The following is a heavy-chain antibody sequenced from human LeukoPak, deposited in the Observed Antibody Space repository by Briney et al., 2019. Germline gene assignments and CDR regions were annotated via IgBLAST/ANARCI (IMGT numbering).Heavy chain of an antibody. J-gene: IGHJ6*03. V-gene: IGHV4-31*03. CDR2: IYYSGST. CDR1: GGSISSGGYY. CDR3: ARYGVVVPAAGTYYYYYYMDV. Sequence: SETLSLTCTVSGGSISSGGYYWSWVRQHPGKGLEWIGYIYYSGSTYYNPSLKSRVTISVDTSKNQFSLKLSSVTAADTAVYYCARYGVVVPAAGTYYYYYYMDVWGKGTTVTVSS. D-gene: IGHD2-2*01.